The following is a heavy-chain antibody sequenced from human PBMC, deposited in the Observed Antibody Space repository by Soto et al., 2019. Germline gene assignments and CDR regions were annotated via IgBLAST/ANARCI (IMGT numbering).Heavy chain of an antibody. V-gene: IGHV3-53*01. CDR1: GFTVNSNY. Sequence: VQLVESGGGLIQPGGSLRLSCAASGFTVNSNYMTWVRQAPGKGLEWVSVIYSGGTTDYADSVKGRFTISRDTSKNTLSLQMNSLRAEDTAVYYCARGFNYGYFDYWGQGTLVTVSS. CDR3: ARGFNYGYFDY. CDR2: IYSGGTT. D-gene: IGHD5-18*01. J-gene: IGHJ4*02.